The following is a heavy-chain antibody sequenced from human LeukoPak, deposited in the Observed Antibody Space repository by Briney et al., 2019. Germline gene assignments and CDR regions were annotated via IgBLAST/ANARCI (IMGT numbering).Heavy chain of an antibody. CDR1: GFTFCDYA. Sequence: QPGRSLRLSCTASGFTFCDYAMSWVRQAPGKGLEWVGFIRKKGFGGTTEYVASVKGRFTISRDDSKSTAYLQMNSLKTEDTAVYYCTRVNCVNGVCYHFDYWGQGTLVTVSS. D-gene: IGHD2-8*01. CDR3: TRVNCVNGVCYHFDY. J-gene: IGHJ4*02. CDR2: IRKKGFGGTT. V-gene: IGHV3-49*04.